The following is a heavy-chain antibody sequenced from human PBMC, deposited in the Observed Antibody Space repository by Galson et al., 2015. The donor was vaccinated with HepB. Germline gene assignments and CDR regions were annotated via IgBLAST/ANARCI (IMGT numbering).Heavy chain of an antibody. V-gene: IGHV3-74*01. J-gene: IGHJ4*02. D-gene: IGHD2-15*01. CDR1: GFTFGLYW. CDR2: INPDGTNV. CDR3: LHGSDGPDY. Sequence: SLRLSCAASGFTFGLYWIHWVRQPPGGGPVWVSHINPDGTNVRYADSVKGPFTIARDNAKNTLYLQRNSLRDEDTAVYYCLHGSDGPDYWGQGTMVTVSP.